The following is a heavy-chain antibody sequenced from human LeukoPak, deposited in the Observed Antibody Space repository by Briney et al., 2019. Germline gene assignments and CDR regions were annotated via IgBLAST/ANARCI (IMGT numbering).Heavy chain of an antibody. CDR1: GGSFSGYY. V-gene: IGHV4-34*01. J-gene: IGHJ5*02. D-gene: IGHD2-15*01. CDR2: INHSGST. CDR3: ARSRGYCSGGSCYRFDP. Sequence: PSETLSLTCAVYGGSFSGYYWSWIRQPPGKGLEWIGEINHSGSTNYNPSLKSRVTISVDTSKNQFSLKLSSVTAADTAVYYCARSRGYCSGGSCYRFDPWGQGNPGHRLL.